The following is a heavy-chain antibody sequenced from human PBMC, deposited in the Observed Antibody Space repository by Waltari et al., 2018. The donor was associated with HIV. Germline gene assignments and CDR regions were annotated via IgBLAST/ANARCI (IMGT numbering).Heavy chain of an antibody. D-gene: IGHD6-13*01. J-gene: IGHJ4*02. CDR1: GGSISSGSYY. CDR2: IYTSGST. Sequence: QVQLQESGPGLVKPSQTLSLPCTVSGGSISSGSYYWSWIRQPAGKGLEWIGRIYTSGSTNYNPSLKSRVTISVDTSKNQFSLKLSSVTAADTAVYYCARSEIGIAAAGTPGYWGQGTLVTVSS. CDR3: ARSEIGIAAAGTPGY. V-gene: IGHV4-61*02.